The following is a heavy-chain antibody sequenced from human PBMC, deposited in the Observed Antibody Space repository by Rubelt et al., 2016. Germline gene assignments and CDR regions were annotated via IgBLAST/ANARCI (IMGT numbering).Heavy chain of an antibody. D-gene: IGHD3-16*02. Sequence: GFTFSSYGMHWVRQAPGKGLEWVAVIWYDGSNKYYADSVKGRFTISRDNSKNTLYLQMNSLRAEDTAVYYCARGNGDYVWGSYRLKGMDVWGQGTTVTVSS. CDR2: IWYDGSNK. CDR1: GFTFSSYG. J-gene: IGHJ6*02. V-gene: IGHV3-33*01. CDR3: ARGNGDYVWGSYRLKGMDV.